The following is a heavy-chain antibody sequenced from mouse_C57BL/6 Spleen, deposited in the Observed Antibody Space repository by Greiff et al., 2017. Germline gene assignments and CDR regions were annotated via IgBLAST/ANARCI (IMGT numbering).Heavy chain of an antibody. D-gene: IGHD2-2*01. CDR1: GYSFTSYY. CDR2: IYPGSGNT. J-gene: IGHJ2*01. Sequence: QVHVKQSGPELVKPGASVKISCKASGYSFTSYYIHWVKQRPGQGLEWIGWIYPGSGNTKYNEKFKGKATLTADTSSSTAYMQLSSLTSEDSAVYYCARDYGYAGDYWGQGTTLTVSS. CDR3: ARDYGYAGDY. V-gene: IGHV1-66*01.